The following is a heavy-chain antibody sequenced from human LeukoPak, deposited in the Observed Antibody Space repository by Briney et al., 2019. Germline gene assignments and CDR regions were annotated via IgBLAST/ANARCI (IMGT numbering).Heavy chain of an antibody. V-gene: IGHV3-74*01. J-gene: IGHJ4*02. CDR2: IYIDGTGT. Sequence: AGGSLRLSCAASGFTFSNYWMHWVRQAPGKGLVWVSRIYIDGTGTVYADSVKGRFTISRDNSKNTLYLQMNSLRAEDTAVYYCARDQSFSGSYFGYFDYWGQGTLVTVSS. CDR3: ARDQSFSGSYFGYFDY. CDR1: GFTFSNYW. D-gene: IGHD1-26*01.